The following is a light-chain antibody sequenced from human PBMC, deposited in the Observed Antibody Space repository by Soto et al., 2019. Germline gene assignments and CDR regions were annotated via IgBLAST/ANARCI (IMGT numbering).Light chain of an antibody. Sequence: EMALTQSAGTLSLSPGEIATLSCRASQSVSSSYLAWYQQKPGQAPRLLIYGASSMPTGIPDSFSTSGSGTDRTITISRLVPEDFAVYYCNCYASTPLVSFGQGTRLEIK. J-gene: IGKJ5*01. V-gene: IGKV3-20*01. CDR1: QSVSSSY. CDR3: NCYASTPLVS. CDR2: GAS.